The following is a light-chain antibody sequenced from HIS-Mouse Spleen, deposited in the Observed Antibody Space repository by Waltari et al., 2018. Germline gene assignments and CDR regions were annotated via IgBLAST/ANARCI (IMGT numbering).Light chain of an antibody. V-gene: IGLV1-40*01. J-gene: IGLJ3*02. CDR2: GNS. Sequence: QSVLTQPPSVSGAPGQRVTISCTGRSSNIGAGYDVHWYQQLPGTAPKLLISGNSNGPSGGPDRFAGSKSGTSASLAITGLQAEDEADYYCQSYDSSLSGWVFGGGTKLTVL. CDR1: SSNIGAGYD. CDR3: QSYDSSLSGWV.